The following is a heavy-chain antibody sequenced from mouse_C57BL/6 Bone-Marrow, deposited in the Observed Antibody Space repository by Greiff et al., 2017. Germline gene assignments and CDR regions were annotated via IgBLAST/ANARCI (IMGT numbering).Heavy chain of an antibody. CDR2: IFPGSGST. CDR3: ARSGYFAV. Sequence: QVQLQQSGPELVRPGASVKISCKAPGYTFTSYWMQWVRQRPGQGLEWIGEIFPGSGSTYYNEKFKGKATLTVDTSSSTAYMQLSSLTSEDSAVYFCARSGYFAVWGTGTTVTVSS. CDR1: GYTFTSYW. V-gene: IGHV1-56*01. J-gene: IGHJ1*03.